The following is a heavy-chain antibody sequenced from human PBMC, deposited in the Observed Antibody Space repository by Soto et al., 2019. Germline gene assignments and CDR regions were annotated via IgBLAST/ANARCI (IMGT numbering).Heavy chain of an antibody. CDR1: GGSISSGGYY. V-gene: IGHV4-31*03. CDR3: ARASSARGYSYGYWFDP. D-gene: IGHD5-18*01. CDR2: IYYSGAT. J-gene: IGHJ5*02. Sequence: SETLSLTCTVSGGSISSGGYYWSWIRQHPGKGLEWIGYIYYSGATYYNPSLKSRVSISVDTPKNQFSLKLSSVTAADTAVYYCARASSARGYSYGYWFDPWGQGTLVT.